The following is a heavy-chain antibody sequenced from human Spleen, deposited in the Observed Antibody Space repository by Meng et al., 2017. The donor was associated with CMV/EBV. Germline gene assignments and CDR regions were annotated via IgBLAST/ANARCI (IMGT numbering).Heavy chain of an antibody. J-gene: IGHJ4*02. V-gene: IGHV1-18*01. Sequence: CKGSGYTFTNYGISWVRQAPGQGLEWMGGISAYNGNTKYAQKLQGRVTMTTDTSTSTAYMELRSLRSDDTAIYFCARDRATRAYYFDYWGQGTLVTVSS. CDR3: ARDRATRAYYFDY. CDR2: ISAYNGNT. CDR1: GYTFTNYG. D-gene: IGHD1-1*01.